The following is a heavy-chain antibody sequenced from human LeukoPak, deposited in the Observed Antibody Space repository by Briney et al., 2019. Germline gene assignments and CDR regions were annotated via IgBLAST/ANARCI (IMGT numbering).Heavy chain of an antibody. J-gene: IGHJ4*02. CDR2: INPNSGGT. D-gene: IGHD3-16*01. CDR3: ARYTYDSGKWIFDY. V-gene: IGHV1-2*02. CDR1: GYSFTGYY. Sequence: GASVTVSCKASGYSFTGYYLYWVRQAPGQGLEWMGWINPNSGGTNYVPKFLGRVTMTRDTSISTAYMELTRLSSDDTAVYYCARYTYDSGKWIFDYWGQGTLVTVSS.